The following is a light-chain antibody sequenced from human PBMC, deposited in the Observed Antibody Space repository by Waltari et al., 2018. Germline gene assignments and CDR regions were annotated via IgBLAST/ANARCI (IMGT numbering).Light chain of an antibody. Sequence: DIVLTKSPATLSLSPGERATLSCRASQSISNNLAWYQQKPGQAPRLLIYDTSNRATGIPARFSGSGFGTDFTLTISSLEPEDFAMYYCQQHRNWPVTFGGGTKVEIK. V-gene: IGKV3-11*01. CDR3: QQHRNWPVT. CDR1: QSISNN. J-gene: IGKJ4*01. CDR2: DTS.